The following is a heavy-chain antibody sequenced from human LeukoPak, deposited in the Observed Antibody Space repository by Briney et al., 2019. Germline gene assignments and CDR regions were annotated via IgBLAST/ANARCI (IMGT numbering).Heavy chain of an antibody. J-gene: IGHJ5*02. V-gene: IGHV1-8*01. D-gene: IGHD3-22*01. CDR2: MNPNSGNT. CDR1: GYTFTSCD. CDR3: ARGDYYERGFDP. Sequence: ASVKVSCNASGYTFTSCDNNWVRQAPGQGIELMGWMNPNSGNTGYAQKFQGRVTMTRNTSISTAYMELSSLRSEDTAVYYCARGDYYERGFDPWGQGSLVTVSS.